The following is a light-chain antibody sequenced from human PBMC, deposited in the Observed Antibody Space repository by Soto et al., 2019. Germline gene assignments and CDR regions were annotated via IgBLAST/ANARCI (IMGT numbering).Light chain of an antibody. J-gene: IGKJ2*01. CDR3: HCHPFAESSLYT. Sequence: DIVLTQSPVTLSLSPGERATLSCRASQSLRSSYLAWYQQKPGQAPRLLMYGASNRAAGFPDRFSGSGSGPDFTLTISRLAPEDFAVYYCHCHPFAESSLYTFGQGTKVEMK. CDR1: QSLRSSY. CDR2: GAS. V-gene: IGKV3-20*01.